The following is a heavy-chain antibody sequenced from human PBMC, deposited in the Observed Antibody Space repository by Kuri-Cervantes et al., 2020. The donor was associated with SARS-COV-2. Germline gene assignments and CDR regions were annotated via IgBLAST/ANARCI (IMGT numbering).Heavy chain of an antibody. CDR1: GFTVNYYW. CDR3: VRLGAAYVDTLVVMRAVHYFDS. V-gene: IGHV3-7*03. J-gene: IGHJ4*02. Sequence: GGSLRLSCAASGFTVNYYWMTWVRQAPGGGLEGVANVKQDGSETYYVESVKGRFTISRDNAKNSLYLQMNSLRADDTAVYYCVRLGAAYVDTLVVMRAVHYFDSWGQGTLVTVSS. CDR2: VKQDGSET. D-gene: IGHD5-18*01.